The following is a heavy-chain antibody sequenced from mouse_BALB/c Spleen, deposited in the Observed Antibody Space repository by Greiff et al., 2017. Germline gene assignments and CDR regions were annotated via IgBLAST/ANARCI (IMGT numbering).Heavy chain of an antibody. Sequence: EVKLMESGAELVRSGASVKLSCTASGFNIKDYYMHWVKQRPEQGLEWIGWIDPENGDTEYAPKFQGKATMTADTSSNTAYLQLSSLTSEDTAVYYCNAPITTVVATDYWGQGTTLTVSS. V-gene: IGHV14-4*02. CDR2: IDPENGDT. CDR3: NAPITTVVATDY. J-gene: IGHJ2*01. D-gene: IGHD1-1*01. CDR1: GFNIKDYY.